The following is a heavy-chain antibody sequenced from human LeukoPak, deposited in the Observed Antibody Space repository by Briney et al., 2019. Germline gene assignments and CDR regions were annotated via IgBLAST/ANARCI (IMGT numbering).Heavy chain of an antibody. CDR3: ARELRFLEWLSRGAFDI. V-gene: IGHV3-30*03. CDR2: ISYDGTKK. J-gene: IGHJ3*02. Sequence: GGSLRLSCGASGFTFSSYGMHWVRQAPGKGLEWVAVISYDGTKKYYADSVKGRFTISRDNAKNSLYLQMNSLRAEDTAVYYCARELRFLEWLSRGAFDIWGQGTMVTVSS. CDR1: GFTFSSYG. D-gene: IGHD3-3*01.